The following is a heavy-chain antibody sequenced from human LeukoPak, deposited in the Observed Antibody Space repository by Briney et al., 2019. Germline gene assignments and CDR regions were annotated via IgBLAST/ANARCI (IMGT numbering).Heavy chain of an antibody. V-gene: IGHV3-23*01. J-gene: IGHJ3*01. D-gene: IGHD3-9*01. CDR1: GFTFSNYA. Sequence: PGGSLRLSCAASGFTFSNYAMSWVRQAPGKGLEWVSTISNSGDATYYADSVKGRFTISRDNSKNTLYLQMNSLRAEDTAVYYCARDWYHAFDFWGQGTMVTVSS. CDR2: ISNSGDAT. CDR3: ARDWYHAFDF.